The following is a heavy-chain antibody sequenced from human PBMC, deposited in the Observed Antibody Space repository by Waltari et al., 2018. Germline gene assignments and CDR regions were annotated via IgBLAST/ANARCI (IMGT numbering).Heavy chain of an antibody. D-gene: IGHD3-3*01. CDR3: TRGGNYDFWSHRPFVDP. CDR1: GASFSDYY. J-gene: IGHJ5*02. CDR2: IRHPGST. V-gene: IGHV4-34*01. Sequence: QVQLQQWGAGLLGPSETLSLTCAVYGASFSDYYWGWVRQPPGKGLEGIGQIRHPGSTNYNPSLKSRVTISIDPPRSQFSLRLSSVTAADTALYFCTRGGNYDFWSHRPFVDPWGQGTLVTVSS.